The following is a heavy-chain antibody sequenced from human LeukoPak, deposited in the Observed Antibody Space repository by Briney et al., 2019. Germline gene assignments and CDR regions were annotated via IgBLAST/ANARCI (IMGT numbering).Heavy chain of an antibody. CDR1: GGSFSGYY. CDR2: INHSVIT. J-gene: IGHJ4*02. D-gene: IGHD3-3*01. Sequence: PSETLSLTCAVYGGSFSGYYWSWIRQPPGKGLEWIGEINHSVITNYNPSLKSRVTISVDTSKNQFSLKLSSVTAADTAVYYCARGPVLYYDFWSGYRPSRWFDYWGQGTLVTVSS. V-gene: IGHV4-34*01. CDR3: ARGPVLYYDFWSGYRPSRWFDY.